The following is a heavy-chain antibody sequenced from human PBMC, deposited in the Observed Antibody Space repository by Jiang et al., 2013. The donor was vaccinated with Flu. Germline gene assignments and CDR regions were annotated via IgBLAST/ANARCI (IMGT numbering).Heavy chain of an antibody. CDR3: ARAYYYDSSGYSDFDY. J-gene: IGHJ4*02. D-gene: IGHD3-22*01. Sequence: GAEVKKPGASVKVSCKASGYTFTGYYMHWVRQAPGQGLEWMGWINPNSGGTNYAQKFQGWVTMTRDTSISTAYMELSRLRSDDTAVYYCARAYYYDSSGYSDFDYWGQGTLVTVS. CDR2: INPNSGGT. CDR1: GYTFTGYY. V-gene: IGHV1-2*04.